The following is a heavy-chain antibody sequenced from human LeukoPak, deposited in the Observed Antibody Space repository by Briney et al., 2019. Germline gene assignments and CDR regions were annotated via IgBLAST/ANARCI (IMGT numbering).Heavy chain of an antibody. J-gene: IGHJ4*02. V-gene: IGHV3-21*05. CDR1: GFTFSSYS. Sequence: GGSLRLSCTASGFTFSSYSMNWVRQAPGKGLVWISYISASGSLTYQADSVRGRFTVSRDTAKNSLYLQMNSLRAGDTAVYYCARDEGEYASPPDYWGQGTLVTVSS. CDR3: ARDEGEYASPPDY. D-gene: IGHD2-2*01. CDR2: ISASGSLT.